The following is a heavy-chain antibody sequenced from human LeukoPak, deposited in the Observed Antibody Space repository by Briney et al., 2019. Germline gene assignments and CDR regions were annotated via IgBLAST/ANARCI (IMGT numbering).Heavy chain of an antibody. CDR1: GFTFSSYS. CDR3: ARFGVGATTRRGYFDY. J-gene: IGHJ4*02. Sequence: GGSLRLSCAASGFTFSSYSMNWVRQAPGKGLEWVSYISSSSSTIYYADSVKGRFTISRDNAKNSLYLQMNSLRAGDTAVYYCARFGVGATTRRGYFDYWGQGTLVTVSS. CDR2: ISSSSSTI. V-gene: IGHV3-48*04. D-gene: IGHD1-26*01.